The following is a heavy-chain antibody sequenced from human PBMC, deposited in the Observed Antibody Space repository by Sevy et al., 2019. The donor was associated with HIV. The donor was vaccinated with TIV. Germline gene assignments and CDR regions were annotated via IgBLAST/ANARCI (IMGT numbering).Heavy chain of an antibody. V-gene: IGHV4-59*01. CDR2: IYYKGNR. CDR3: ARGGPNQQQLDYFDY. CDR1: GGSMNNFY. Sequence: SETLSLTCSLSGGSMNNFYWNWIRQPPGKGLEWIGYIYYKGNRDSKSSLKSRLTISIDTPKNQFSLRLTSLTAADTAVYYCARGGPNQQQLDYFDYWGRGTLVTVSS. J-gene: IGHJ4*02. D-gene: IGHD6-13*01.